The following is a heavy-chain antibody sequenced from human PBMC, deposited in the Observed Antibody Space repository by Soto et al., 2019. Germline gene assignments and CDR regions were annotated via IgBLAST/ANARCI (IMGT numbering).Heavy chain of an antibody. D-gene: IGHD6-13*01. CDR1: GFTFSSYW. J-gene: IGHJ4*02. V-gene: IGHV3-7*01. Sequence: PGGSLRLSCAASGFTFSSYWMSWVRQAPGEGLEWVANIKQDGSEKYYVDSVKGRFTISRDNAKNSLYLQMNSLRAEDTAVYYCARNIAAAGTPEPYYFDYWGQGTLVTVSS. CDR2: IKQDGSEK. CDR3: ARNIAAAGTPEPYYFDY.